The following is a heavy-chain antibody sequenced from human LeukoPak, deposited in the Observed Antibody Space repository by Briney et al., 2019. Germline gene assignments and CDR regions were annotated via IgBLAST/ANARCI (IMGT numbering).Heavy chain of an antibody. J-gene: IGHJ4*02. Sequence: PSGTLSLTCAVSGDSMSSIDWWSWVRQPPGKGLEWIGEIHHTGSTNYNPSLKSRVTISVDKSKNQFSLNFNSMSAADSAVYYCAANGYHTIEYWGQGTLVTVSS. D-gene: IGHD5-24*01. CDR3: AANGYHTIEY. CDR1: GDSMSSIDW. CDR2: IHHTGST. V-gene: IGHV4-4*02.